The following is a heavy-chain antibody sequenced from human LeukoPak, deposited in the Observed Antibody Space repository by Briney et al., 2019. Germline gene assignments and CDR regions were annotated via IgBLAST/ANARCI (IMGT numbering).Heavy chain of an antibody. D-gene: IGHD2-15*01. CDR2: ISGDGSRT. V-gene: IGHV3-43*02. Sequence: PGGSLRLSCAASGFTFGDCAMHWVRQAPGKGLEWVSLISGDGSRTYYADSVKGRFTISRDNSKNSLYLQMNSLRPDDSALYYCAKRDIILGGHYYYGMDVWGQGTTVTVSS. CDR3: AKRDIILGGHYYYGMDV. J-gene: IGHJ6*02. CDR1: GFTFGDCA.